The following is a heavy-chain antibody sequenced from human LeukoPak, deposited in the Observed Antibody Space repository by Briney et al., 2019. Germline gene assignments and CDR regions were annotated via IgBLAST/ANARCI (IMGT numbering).Heavy chain of an antibody. J-gene: IGHJ6*03. V-gene: IGHV1-69*06. CDR2: IIPIFGTT. Sequence: SVKVSCKASGYTFTDYALNWVRQAPGQGLEWMGGIIPIFGTTNYAQKFQDRVTITADKSTSTAYMELSSLRSEDTAVYYCAGVVGLTGYSSSWYSGYYYYMDVWGKGTTVTVSS. CDR3: AGVVGLTGYSSSWYSGYYYYMDV. CDR1: GYTFTDYA. D-gene: IGHD6-13*01.